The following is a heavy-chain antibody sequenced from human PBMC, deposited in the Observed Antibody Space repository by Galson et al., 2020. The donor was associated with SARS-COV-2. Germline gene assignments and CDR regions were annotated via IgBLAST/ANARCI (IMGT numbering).Heavy chain of an antibody. J-gene: IGHJ6*03. D-gene: IGHD3-3*01. Sequence: SETLSLTCTVSGGSVSSGSYYWSWIRQPPGKGLEWIGYVYYSGSTNYNPSLKSRVTISVDTSKNQFSLKLSSVTAADTAVYYCARASAGEITIFGVIPSPYYYYMDVWGKGTTVTVSS. CDR1: GGSVSSGSYY. CDR2: VYYSGST. CDR3: ARASAGEITIFGVIPSPYYYYMDV. V-gene: IGHV4-61*01.